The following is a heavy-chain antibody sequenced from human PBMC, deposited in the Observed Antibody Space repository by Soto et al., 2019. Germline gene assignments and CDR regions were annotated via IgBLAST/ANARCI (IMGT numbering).Heavy chain of an antibody. CDR1: GYTFTSYG. V-gene: IGHV1-18*01. Sequence: ASVKVSCKASGYTFTSYGISWVRQAPGQGLEWMGWISAYNGSTNYAQKLQGRVTMTTDTSTSTAYMELRSLRSDDTAVYYCARGGNVLNWNYYNWFDPWGQGTLVTVSS. J-gene: IGHJ5*02. CDR3: ARGGNVLNWNYYNWFDP. CDR2: ISAYNGST. D-gene: IGHD1-7*01.